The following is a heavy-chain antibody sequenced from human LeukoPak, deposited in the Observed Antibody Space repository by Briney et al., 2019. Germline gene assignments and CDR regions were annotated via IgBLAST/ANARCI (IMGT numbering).Heavy chain of an antibody. Sequence: GESLKISGKASGYSFTSNWIGWVRQMPGKGLELMGVIYPGDSDIRYSPSFQGQVTISADKSITTAYLQWSSLKASDSVMYYCARLPYCGGDCYPNWFDRWGQGTLVTVSS. D-gene: IGHD2-21*02. V-gene: IGHV5-51*01. CDR1: GYSFTSNW. CDR3: ARLPYCGGDCYPNWFDR. J-gene: IGHJ5*02. CDR2: IYPGDSDI.